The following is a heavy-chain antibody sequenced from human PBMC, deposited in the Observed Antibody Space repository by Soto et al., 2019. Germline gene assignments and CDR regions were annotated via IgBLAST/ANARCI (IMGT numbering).Heavy chain of an antibody. D-gene: IGHD6-6*01. J-gene: IGHJ4*02. CDR3: ASGLVHGSSSSEGGY. Sequence: GGSLRLSCAASGFTFSDYYMSWIRQAPGKGLEWVSYISSSSSYTNYADSVKGRFTISRDNAKNSLYLQMNSLRAEDTAVYYCASGLVHGSSSSEGGYWGQGTLVTVSS. CDR1: GFTFSDYY. V-gene: IGHV3-11*06. CDR2: ISSSSSYT.